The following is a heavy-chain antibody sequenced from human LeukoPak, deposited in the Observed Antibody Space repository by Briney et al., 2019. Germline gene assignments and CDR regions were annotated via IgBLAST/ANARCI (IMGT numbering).Heavy chain of an antibody. CDR2: IDYSGTT. CDR1: GGSISSSSYF. V-gene: IGHV4-39*01. CDR3: ARHPARGRGHYYYYMDV. Sequence: PSETLSLTCSVSGGSISSSSYFWAWIRQPPGKGLQWIGSIDYSGTTYDNPSVKSRVTISVDTSKNQFSLKLSSVTAADTAVYYCARHPARGRGHYYYYMDVWGKGTTVTVSS. J-gene: IGHJ6*03. D-gene: IGHD1-1*01.